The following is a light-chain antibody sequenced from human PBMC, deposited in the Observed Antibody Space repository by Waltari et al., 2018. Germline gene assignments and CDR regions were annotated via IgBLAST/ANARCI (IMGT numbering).Light chain of an antibody. CDR1: QSVSSNY. J-gene: IGKJ2*01. Sequence: EIVLTQSPGTLSLSPGERATLSCRASQSVSSNYLAWYQQRPGQAPRLLIHGSSRRATGIPDRFSGSGSGTDFTLTISRLEPEDFAVYYCQQYGRSWNTFGQGTKLEIK. CDR2: GSS. V-gene: IGKV3-20*01. CDR3: QQYGRSWNT.